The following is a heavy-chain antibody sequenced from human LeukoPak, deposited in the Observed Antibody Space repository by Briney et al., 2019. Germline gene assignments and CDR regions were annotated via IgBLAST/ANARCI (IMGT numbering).Heavy chain of an antibody. D-gene: IGHD1-26*01. CDR3: VRDTGGSGSYPDY. J-gene: IGHJ4*02. Sequence: PGGSLRLSCAASGFTVSSNYMSWVRQAPGKGLEWVANIKQDGSERYYVDSVRGRFTISRDNAKNSVYLQVNSLRVEDTAMYYCVRDTGGSGSYPDYWGQGVLVTVSS. CDR2: IKQDGSER. CDR1: GFTVSSNY. V-gene: IGHV3-7*01.